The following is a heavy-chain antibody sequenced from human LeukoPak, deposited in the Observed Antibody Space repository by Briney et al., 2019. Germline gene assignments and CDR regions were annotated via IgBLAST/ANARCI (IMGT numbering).Heavy chain of an antibody. D-gene: IGHD2-2*01. V-gene: IGHV4-34*01. CDR3: ARGLIYCSSTSCYANWFDP. CDR1: GGSFSGYY. CDR2: INHSGST. Sequence: PSETLSLTCAVYGGSFSGYYWSWIRQPPGKGLEWIGEINHSGSTNYNPSLKSRVTISVDTSKNQFSLKLSSVTVADTAVYYCARGLIYCSSTSCYANWFDPWGQGTLVTVSS. J-gene: IGHJ5*02.